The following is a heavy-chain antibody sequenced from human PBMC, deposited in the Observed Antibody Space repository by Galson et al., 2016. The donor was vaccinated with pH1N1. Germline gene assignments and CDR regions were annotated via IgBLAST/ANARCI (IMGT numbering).Heavy chain of an antibody. CDR2: VSTSNGNT. J-gene: IGHJ4*02. V-gene: IGHV1-18*01. CDR1: GYTFTSYG. CDR3: ARLGASVGGTTY. Sequence: VSCKASGYTFTSYGISWVRQAPGQGLEFMGWVSTSNGNTHFAQKFQGRVTLTTDTSTSTAYMELRSLRSDDTAVYYCARLGASVGGTTYWGQGTLVTVSS. D-gene: IGHD6-19*01.